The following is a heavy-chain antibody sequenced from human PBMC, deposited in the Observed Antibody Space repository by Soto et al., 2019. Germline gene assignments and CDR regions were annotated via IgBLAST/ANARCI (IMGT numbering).Heavy chain of an antibody. CDR2: IYYSGST. Sequence: SETLSLTCTVSGGSISSSSYYWGWIRQPPGKGLEWIGSIYYSGSTYYNPSLKSRVTISVDTSKNQFSLKLSSVTAADTAVYYCARGSNPTVGVTAFDYWGQGTLVTVSS. CDR1: GGSISSSSYY. V-gene: IGHV4-39*07. CDR3: ARGSNPTVGVTAFDY. D-gene: IGHD4-4*01. J-gene: IGHJ4*02.